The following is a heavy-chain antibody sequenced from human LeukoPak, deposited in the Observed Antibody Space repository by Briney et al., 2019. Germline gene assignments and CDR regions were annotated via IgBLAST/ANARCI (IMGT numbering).Heavy chain of an antibody. Sequence: ASVKVSCKASGYTFTSYDINWVRQATGQGLEWMGWMNPNSGNTGYAQKFQGRVTMTRNTSISTAYMELSSLRSEDTAVYYCARGLGNDFWSGYYNWFDPWGQGTLVTVPS. D-gene: IGHD3-3*01. V-gene: IGHV1-8*01. CDR2: MNPNSGNT. CDR1: GYTFTSYD. CDR3: ARGLGNDFWSGYYNWFDP. J-gene: IGHJ5*02.